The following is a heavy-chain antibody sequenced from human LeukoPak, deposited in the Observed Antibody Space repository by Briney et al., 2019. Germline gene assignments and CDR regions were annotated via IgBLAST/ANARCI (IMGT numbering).Heavy chain of an antibody. CDR3: ASPYGSGSDAADY. Sequence: GGSLRLSCAASGFTFDDYAMHWVRQAPGKGLEWVSGISWNSGSIGYADSVKGRFTISRDNAKNSLYLQMNSLRAEDTAVYYCASPYGSGSDAADYWGQGTLVTVSS. CDR2: ISWNSGSI. CDR1: GFTFDDYA. J-gene: IGHJ4*02. D-gene: IGHD3-10*01. V-gene: IGHV3-9*01.